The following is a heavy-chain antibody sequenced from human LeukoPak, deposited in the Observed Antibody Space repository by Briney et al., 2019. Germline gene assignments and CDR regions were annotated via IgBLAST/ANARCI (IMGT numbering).Heavy chain of an antibody. CDR1: GDSINNTHYY. V-gene: IGHV4-39*07. CDR2: MHHSGST. J-gene: IGHJ4*02. Sequence: PSETLSLTCTVSGDSINNTHYYWDWIRQPPGKGLEWIGSMHHSGSTYYNPSLKSRVTMSLDTSKNQFSLRLTSVTAADTAVYYCARVRLWFGDHLDDYWGQGTLVTVSS. D-gene: IGHD3-10*01. CDR3: ARVRLWFGDHLDDY.